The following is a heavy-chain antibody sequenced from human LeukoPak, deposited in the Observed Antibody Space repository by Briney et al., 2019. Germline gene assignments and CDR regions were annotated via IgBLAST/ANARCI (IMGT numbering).Heavy chain of an antibody. J-gene: IGHJ4*02. V-gene: IGHV3-23*01. D-gene: IGHD2-21*02. CDR3: AKARGFAVVTAIDS. CDR2: ISVRGDGT. CDR1: GFTFSTYA. Sequence: GGSLRLSCAASGFTFSTYAMNWVRQAPGKGLEWVSVISVRGDGTFYADSVKGRFSISRDTSKSTLSLQMNRLRAEDTAVYYCAKARGFAVVTAIDSWGQGTLVTVSS.